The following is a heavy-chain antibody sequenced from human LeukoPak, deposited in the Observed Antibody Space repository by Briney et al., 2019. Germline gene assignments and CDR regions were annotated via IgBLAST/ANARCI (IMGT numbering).Heavy chain of an antibody. CDR2: ISSSGTTI. D-gene: IGHD1-1*01. Sequence: GGSLRLSCTASGFIFSRNNMNWVRQAPGKGLEWVSYISSSGTTIYYADSVEGRFTISRDNAKNSLYLQMNSLRDEDTAVYYCACARTGGAYLDYWGLGTLVTVSS. CDR3: ACARTGGAYLDY. J-gene: IGHJ4*02. V-gene: IGHV3-48*02. CDR1: GFIFSRNN.